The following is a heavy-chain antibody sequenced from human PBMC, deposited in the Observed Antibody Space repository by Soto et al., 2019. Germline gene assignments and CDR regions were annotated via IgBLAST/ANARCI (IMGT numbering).Heavy chain of an antibody. V-gene: IGHV1-46*01. J-gene: IGHJ3*02. CDR3: AVLVTPTKEAANWPFRNAFDI. D-gene: IGHD2-21*02. CDR2: INPSGGST. Sequence: QVQLVQSGAEVKKPGASVKVSCKASGYTFTSYYMHWVRQAPGQGLEWMGIINPSGGSTSYAQKFQGGVTMTRDTSTSTVSMELSSLRSEDTAVYYCAVLVTPTKEAANWPFRNAFDIWGQGTMVTVSS. CDR1: GYTFTSYY.